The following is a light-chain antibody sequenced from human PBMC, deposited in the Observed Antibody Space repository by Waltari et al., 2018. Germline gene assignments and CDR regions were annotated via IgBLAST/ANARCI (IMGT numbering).Light chain of an antibody. CDR3: SSYTSSSTWV. V-gene: IGLV2-14*01. CDR1: RSDVGGYKD. Sequence: QSALTPPASVSGSPGQSITISCTGTRSDVGGYKDVSWYQQHPGKAPKLMIYDVSKRPSGVSNRFSGSKSGNTASLTISGLQAEDEADYYCSSYTSSSTWVFGGGTKLTVL. J-gene: IGLJ3*02. CDR2: DVS.